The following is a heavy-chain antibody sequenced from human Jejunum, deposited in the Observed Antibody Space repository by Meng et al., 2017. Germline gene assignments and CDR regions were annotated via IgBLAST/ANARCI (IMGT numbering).Heavy chain of an antibody. D-gene: IGHD6-19*01. V-gene: IGHV4-59*01. J-gene: IGHJ4*02. CDR1: SASMNPYY. CDR3: ARGNGWHDY. Sequence: QVQLQQSGPGLAKPSDTLSLTCTVSSASMNPYYWSWIRQPPGKGLEWIGYIHYSGSTDYNPSLQSRLTISVDTSKNHFSLKLMSVTAADTAVYYCARGNGWHDYWGQGTLVTVSS. CDR2: IHYSGST.